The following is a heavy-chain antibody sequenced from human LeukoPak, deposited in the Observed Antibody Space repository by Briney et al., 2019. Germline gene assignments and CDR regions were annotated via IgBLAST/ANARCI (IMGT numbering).Heavy chain of an antibody. CDR3: ARGDGIAAAGRIEQAFDI. CDR1: GGSISSGGYY. D-gene: IGHD6-13*01. V-gene: IGHV4-30-2*01. J-gene: IGHJ3*02. CDR2: VYHSGST. Sequence: SETLSLTCTVSGGSISSGGYYWSWIRQPPGKGLEWIVYVYHSGSTYYNPSLKSRVTISVDRSKNQFSLKLSSVTAADTAVYYCARGDGIAAAGRIEQAFDIWGQGTMVTVSS.